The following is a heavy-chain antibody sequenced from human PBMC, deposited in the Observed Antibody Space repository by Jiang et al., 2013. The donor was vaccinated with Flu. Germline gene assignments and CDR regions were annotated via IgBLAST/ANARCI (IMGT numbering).Heavy chain of an antibody. CDR3: ARDRPHYDSSGYYFDY. D-gene: IGHD3-22*01. CDR1: GFTFSSYS. CDR2: ISSSSSTI. J-gene: IGHJ4*02. V-gene: IGHV3-48*01. Sequence: VQLLESGGGLVQPGGSLRLSCAASGFTFSSYSMNWVRQAPGKGLEWVSYISSSSSTIYYADSVKGRFTISRDNAKNSLYLQMNSLRAEDTAVYYCARDRPHYDSSGYYFDYWGQGTLVTVSS.